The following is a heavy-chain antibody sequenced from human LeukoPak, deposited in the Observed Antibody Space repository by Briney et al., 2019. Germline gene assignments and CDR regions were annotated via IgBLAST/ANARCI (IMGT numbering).Heavy chain of an antibody. D-gene: IGHD5-18*01. Sequence: SETLSLTCTVSGGSISSSSYYWGWIRQPPGKGLEWIGSIYYSGSTNYNPSLKSRVTISADTSKNQFSLKLSSVTAADTAVYYCARSEYSYGADAFDIWGQGTMVTVSS. J-gene: IGHJ3*02. CDR1: GGSISSSSYY. V-gene: IGHV4-39*07. CDR2: IYYSGST. CDR3: ARSEYSYGADAFDI.